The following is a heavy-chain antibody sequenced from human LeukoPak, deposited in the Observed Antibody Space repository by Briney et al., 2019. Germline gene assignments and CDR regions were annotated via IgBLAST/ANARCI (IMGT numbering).Heavy chain of an antibody. Sequence: GESLKISCKGSGYSFTSYWIGWVRLMPGKGLEWMGIIYPGDSDTRYSPSFQGQVTISADKSISTAYLQWSSLKASDTAMYYCARQGSYCTNGVCYPTPYYYYMDVSRKGTTVTVSS. J-gene: IGHJ6*03. V-gene: IGHV5-51*01. CDR1: GYSFTSYW. CDR2: IYPGDSDT. CDR3: ARQGSYCTNGVCYPTPYYYYMDV. D-gene: IGHD2-8*01.